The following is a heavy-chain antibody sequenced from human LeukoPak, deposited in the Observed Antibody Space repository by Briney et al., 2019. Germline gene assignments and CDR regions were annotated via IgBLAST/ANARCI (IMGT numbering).Heavy chain of an antibody. CDR2: INSDGSST. V-gene: IGHV3-74*01. D-gene: IGHD5-24*01. J-gene: IGHJ4*02. Sequence: PGGSLRLSCAYSHNGMHWVRQAPGKGLVWVSRINSDGSSTSYADSVKGRFTISRDNSKGTVYLQMNSLRPEDTAVYYCAKDDAWLQYGNWGRGTLVTVSS. CDR3: AKDDAWLQYGN. CDR1: YSHNG.